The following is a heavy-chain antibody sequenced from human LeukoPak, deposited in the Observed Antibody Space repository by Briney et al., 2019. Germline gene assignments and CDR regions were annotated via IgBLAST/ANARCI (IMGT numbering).Heavy chain of an antibody. Sequence: GASVKVSCKASGGTFSSYAISWVRQAPGPGLEWMGRNIPIFGTANYAQKFQGRVTITTDESKSTAYMELSSLRSEDTAVYYCARGQREYSSSWYVGFDPWGQGTLVTVSS. CDR2: NIPIFGTA. J-gene: IGHJ5*02. D-gene: IGHD6-13*01. V-gene: IGHV1-69*05. CDR3: ARGQREYSSSWYVGFDP. CDR1: GGTFSSYA.